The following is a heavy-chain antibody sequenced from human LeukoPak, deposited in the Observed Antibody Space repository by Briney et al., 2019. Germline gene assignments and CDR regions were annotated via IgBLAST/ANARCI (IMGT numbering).Heavy chain of an antibody. CDR3: AKVSRFAVVPAAMLDY. J-gene: IGHJ4*02. CDR1: GFTFRSYA. Sequence: PGGSLRLSCAASGFTFRSYATSWVRQAPGKGLEWVSAISGSGDITYYADSVKGRFTMSRDNFKNTLYLQMNSLRAEDTAVYYCAKVSRFAVVPAAMLDYWGQGIQVTVSS. CDR2: ISGSGDIT. D-gene: IGHD2-2*01. V-gene: IGHV3-23*01.